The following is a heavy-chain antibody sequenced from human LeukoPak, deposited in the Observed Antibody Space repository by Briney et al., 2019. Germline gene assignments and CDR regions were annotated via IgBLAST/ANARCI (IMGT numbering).Heavy chain of an antibody. CDR1: GGSFSGYY. CDR2: INHSGST. CDR3: ARRYGYYMDV. D-gene: IGHD1-1*01. V-gene: IGHV4-34*01. J-gene: IGHJ6*03. Sequence: SETLSLTCAVYGGSFSGYYWSWIRQPPGKGLEWIGEINHSGSTNYNPSLKSRVTISVDTSKNQFSLKLSSVTAADTAVYYCARRYGYYMDVWGKGTTATVSS.